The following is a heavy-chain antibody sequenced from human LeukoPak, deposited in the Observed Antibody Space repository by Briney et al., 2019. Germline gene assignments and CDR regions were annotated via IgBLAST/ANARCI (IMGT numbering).Heavy chain of an antibody. CDR3: ARELCGGSSTSCYAGYYYYYGMDV. CDR2: ISSSGSTI. J-gene: IGHJ6*02. Sequence: PGGSLRLSCAASGFTFSSYEMNWVRQAPGKGLEWVSYISSSGSTIYYADSVKGRFTISRDNAKNSLYLQMNSLRAEDTAVYYCARELCGGSSTSCYAGYYYYYGMDVWGQGTTVTVSS. V-gene: IGHV3-48*03. CDR1: GFTFSSYE. D-gene: IGHD2-2*01.